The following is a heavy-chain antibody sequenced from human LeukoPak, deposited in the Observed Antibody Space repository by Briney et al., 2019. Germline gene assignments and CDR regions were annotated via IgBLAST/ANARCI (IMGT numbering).Heavy chain of an antibody. CDR3: ASQGHHGKIVGTTLSYFYMDV. CDR1: GGSFSGYY. J-gene: IGHJ6*03. V-gene: IGHV4-34*01. D-gene: IGHD1-26*01. Sequence: SETLSLTCAVYGGSFSGYYWSWIRQPPGKGLEWFGEINQSGSTNYNPSLKSRVTISVDTSKNQFSLKLSSVTAADTAFYYCASQGHHGKIVGTTLSYFYMDVWGKGTTVTVSS. CDR2: INQSGST.